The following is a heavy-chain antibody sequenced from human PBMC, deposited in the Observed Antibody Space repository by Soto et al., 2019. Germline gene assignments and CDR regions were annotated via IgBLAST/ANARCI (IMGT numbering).Heavy chain of an antibody. J-gene: IGHJ3*01. CDR3: AKEGGNSGYCSGGSCPLDF. D-gene: IGHD2-15*01. CDR2: ISYDGSNK. V-gene: IGHV3-30*18. CDR1: GFTFSSYG. Sequence: GGSLRLSCAASGFTFSSYGMHWVRQAPGKGLEWVAVISYDGSNKYYADSVKGRFTISGDNSKNTLYLQMNSLRAEDTAVYYCAKEGGNSGYCSGGSCPLDFWGQGTMVTVSS.